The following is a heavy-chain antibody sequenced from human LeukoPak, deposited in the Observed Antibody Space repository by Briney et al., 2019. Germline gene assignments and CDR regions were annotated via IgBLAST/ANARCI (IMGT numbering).Heavy chain of an antibody. D-gene: IGHD3-10*02. V-gene: IGHV3-48*04. CDR2: ISSSGSTI. J-gene: IGHJ6*04. CDR1: GFTFSSYG. CDR3: AELGITMIGGV. Sequence: PGGSLRLSCAASGFTFSSYGMHWVRQAPGKGLEWVSYISSSGSTIYYADSVKGRFTISRDNAKKSLYLQMNSLRAEDTAVYYCAELGITMIGGVWGKGTTVTISS.